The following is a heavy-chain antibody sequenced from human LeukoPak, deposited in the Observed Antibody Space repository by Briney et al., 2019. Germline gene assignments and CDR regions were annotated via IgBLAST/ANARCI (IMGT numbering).Heavy chain of an antibody. J-gene: IGHJ6*02. Sequence: GGSLRLSCAASGFTVSSNNMSWVRQAPGKGLEWVSVIYSGGSTYYADSVKGRFTISRDNSKNTLYLQMNSLRVEDTAVYYCTKARVRRGYTYGYDYGMDVWGQGTTVTVSS. CDR1: GFTVSSNN. CDR2: IYSGGST. CDR3: TKARVRRGYTYGYDYGMDV. V-gene: IGHV3-53*01. D-gene: IGHD5-18*01.